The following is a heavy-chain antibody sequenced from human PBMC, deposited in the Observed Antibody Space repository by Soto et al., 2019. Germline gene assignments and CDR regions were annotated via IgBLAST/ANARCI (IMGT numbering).Heavy chain of an antibody. V-gene: IGHV1-69*01. Sequence: QVQLVQSGAEVKKPGSSVQVSCKASGGTFRSYAISWVRQAPGQGLEWMGGIIPIPGTADYAQKFQGRVTITADESTSTADMELSSLRSEDTAVYYCARSQGSSTSLESYYYYYYGMDVWGQGTTVTVS. CDR3: ARSQGSSTSLESYYYYYYGMDV. CDR2: IIPIPGTA. CDR1: GGTFRSYA. J-gene: IGHJ6*02. D-gene: IGHD2-2*01.